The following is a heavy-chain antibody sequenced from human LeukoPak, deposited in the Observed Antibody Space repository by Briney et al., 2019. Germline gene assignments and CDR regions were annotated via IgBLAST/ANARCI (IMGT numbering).Heavy chain of an antibody. CDR3: ARDPGGDYDY. Sequence: GGSLRLSCAASGFTVRSNYMSWVRQAPGKGLELVSLFYIDGSTYYADSVKGRFTLSRDNSKDTLYLQMNSLRAEDTAVYYCARDPGGDYDYWGQGTLVTVSS. D-gene: IGHD4-17*01. J-gene: IGHJ4*02. V-gene: IGHV3-66*01. CDR2: FYIDGST. CDR1: GFTVRSNY.